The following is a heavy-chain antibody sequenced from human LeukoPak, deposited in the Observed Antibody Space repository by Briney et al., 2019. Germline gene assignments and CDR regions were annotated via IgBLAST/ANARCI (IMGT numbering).Heavy chain of an antibody. D-gene: IGHD2-15*01. CDR3: ARDKCSGGSCYVGFDP. J-gene: IGHJ5*02. V-gene: IGHV1-69*06. Sequence: ASVKVSCKASGGTFSSYAISWVRQAPGQGLGWMGGIIPIFGTANYAQKFQGRVTITADKSTSTAYMELSSLRSEDTAVYYCARDKCSGGSCYVGFDPWGQGTLVTVSS. CDR1: GGTFSSYA. CDR2: IIPIFGTA.